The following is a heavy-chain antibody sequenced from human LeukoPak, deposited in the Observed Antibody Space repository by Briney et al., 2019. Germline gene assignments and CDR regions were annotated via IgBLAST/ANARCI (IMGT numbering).Heavy chain of an antibody. J-gene: IGHJ4*02. D-gene: IGHD3-22*01. CDR2: IYYSGST. CDR1: GGSISSSSYY. Sequence: PSETLSLTCTVSGGSISSSSYYWGWSRQPPGKGLEWIGSIYYSGSTYYNPSLKSRVTISVDTSKNQFSLKLSSVAAADTAVYYCARGYYPLYYFDYWGQGTLVTVSS. CDR3: ARGYYPLYYFDY. V-gene: IGHV4-39*01.